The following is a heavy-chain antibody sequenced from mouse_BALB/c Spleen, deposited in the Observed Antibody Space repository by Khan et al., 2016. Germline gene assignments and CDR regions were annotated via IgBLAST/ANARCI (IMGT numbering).Heavy chain of an antibody. CDR2: ISYSGST. Sequence: EVQLQESGPGLVKPSQSLSLTCTVTVYSITSDYAWNWIRQFPGNKLEWMAYISYSGSTSYNPSLTSRISITRDTSKNQFFLQLISVTTEDTATYYCARNWDAMDYWGQGTSVTVSS. CDR1: VYSITSDYA. CDR3: ARNWDAMDY. J-gene: IGHJ4*01. D-gene: IGHD4-1*01. V-gene: IGHV3-2*02.